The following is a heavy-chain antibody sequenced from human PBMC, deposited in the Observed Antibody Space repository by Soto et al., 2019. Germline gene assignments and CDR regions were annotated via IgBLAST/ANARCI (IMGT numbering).Heavy chain of an antibody. CDR2: IYYSGST. CDR3: ASSPPNDAFDL. Sequence: QGQLQESGPGVVRPSQTLSLTCTVSGASISSGDHYWTGIRQPPGKGLEWIGYIYYSGSTFYNPSLNSRVTMSIDMSKSQLSLNLRSVTAADTAVYYCASSPPNDAFDLWGQGTMVIVSS. CDR1: GASISSGDHY. V-gene: IGHV4-30-4*01. J-gene: IGHJ3*01. D-gene: IGHD6-6*01.